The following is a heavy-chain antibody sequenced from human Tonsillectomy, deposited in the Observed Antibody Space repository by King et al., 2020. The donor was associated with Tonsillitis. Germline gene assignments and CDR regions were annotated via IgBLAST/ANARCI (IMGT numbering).Heavy chain of an antibody. V-gene: IGHV3-74*01. CDR3: TRVRTVGFDAFDI. J-gene: IGHJ3*02. D-gene: IGHD1/OR15-1a*01. CDR1: GFTFSIYW. CDR2: IKSDGSIT. Sequence: VQLVESGGGLVQPGGSLRLSCAASGFTFSIYWMHWVRQALGKGLVWVFRIKSDGSITSYADSVKGRFSTATDNAKNTLYLQMYSLRAEDTAVYFCTRVRTVGFDAFDIWGQGTMVTVSS.